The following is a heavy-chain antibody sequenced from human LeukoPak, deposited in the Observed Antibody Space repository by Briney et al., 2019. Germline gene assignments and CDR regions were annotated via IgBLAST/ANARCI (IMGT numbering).Heavy chain of an antibody. J-gene: IGHJ6*03. CDR3: ARVGVTVTPYYYYYMDV. CDR1: GYTFTKSY. CDR2: ISAYNGNT. Sequence: GASVKVSCKASGYTFTKSYIHWVRQAPGQGLEWMGWISAYNGNTNYAQKLQGRVTMTTDTSTSTAYMELRSLRSDDTAVYYCARVGVTVTPYYYYYMDVWGKGTTVTVSS. D-gene: IGHD4-17*01. V-gene: IGHV1-18*04.